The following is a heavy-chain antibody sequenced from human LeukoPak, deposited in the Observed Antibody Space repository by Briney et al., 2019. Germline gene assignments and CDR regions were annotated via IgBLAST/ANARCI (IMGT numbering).Heavy chain of an antibody. CDR2: IYYSGST. CDR1: GGSISSSSYY. V-gene: IGHV4-39*01. Sequence: SETLSLTCTVSGGSISSSSYYWGWIRQPPGKGLEWIGSIYYSGSTYYNPSLKSRVTISVDTSKNQFSLKLISVTAADTAVYYCARSSLLDFDRYGMDVWGQGTTVTVSS. J-gene: IGHJ6*02. CDR3: ARSSLLDFDRYGMDV. D-gene: IGHD3-9*01.